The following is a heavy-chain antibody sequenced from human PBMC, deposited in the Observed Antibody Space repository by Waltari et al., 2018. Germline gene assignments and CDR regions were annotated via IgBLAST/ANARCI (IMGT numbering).Heavy chain of an antibody. CDR2: IKQDGTAE. Sequence: EVQLVESGGGLVQPGGSLRLACAASGVIFRRHWMSWVRQAPGKGLEWVANIKQDGTAEYYVDSVRGRFTISRDNAKNSLFLQMNSLRAEDTAVYYCARAGVGAISFSDYWGQGTLVSVSS. CDR3: ARAGVGAISFSDY. D-gene: IGHD1-26*01. J-gene: IGHJ4*02. CDR1: GVIFRRHW. V-gene: IGHV3-7*01.